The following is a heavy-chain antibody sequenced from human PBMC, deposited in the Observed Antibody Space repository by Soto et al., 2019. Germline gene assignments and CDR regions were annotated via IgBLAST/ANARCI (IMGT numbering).Heavy chain of an antibody. CDR3: ARMVQQLVLGTPFSDY. J-gene: IGHJ4*02. CDR2: IYYSGST. CDR1: GGSISSYY. V-gene: IGHV4-59*01. D-gene: IGHD6-13*01. Sequence: SETLSLTCTVSGGSISSYYWSWIRQPPGKGLEWIGYIYYSGSTNYNPSLKSRVTISVDTSKNQFSLKLSSVTAADTAVYYCARMVQQLVLGTPFSDYWSQGTLVTVSS.